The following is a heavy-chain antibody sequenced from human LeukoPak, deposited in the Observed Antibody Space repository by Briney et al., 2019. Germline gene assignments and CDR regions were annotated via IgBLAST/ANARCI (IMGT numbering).Heavy chain of an antibody. Sequence: PSETLSLTCTVSGGSISSYYWSWIRQPPGKGLEWIGYICYSGSTSYNYNPSLESRITIAVDTSKSQFSLKLSSVTAADTAVYYCAREHLGAGGKRLFDFWGQGTLVTVSS. V-gene: IGHV4-59*01. J-gene: IGHJ4*02. CDR3: AREHLGAGGKRLFDF. CDR2: ICYSGSTSY. CDR1: GGSISSYY. D-gene: IGHD3-16*01.